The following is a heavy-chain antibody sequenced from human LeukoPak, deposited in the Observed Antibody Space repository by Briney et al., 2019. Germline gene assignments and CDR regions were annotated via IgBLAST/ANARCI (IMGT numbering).Heavy chain of an antibody. J-gene: IGHJ5*02. D-gene: IGHD6-19*01. V-gene: IGHV4-39*07. CDR3: ARDGLRRIAVAGTGP. Sequence: SETLSLTCTVSGGSISSSSYYWGWIRQPPGKGLEWIGSIYYSGSTYYNPSLKSRVTISVDTSKNQFSLKLSSVTAADTAVYYCARDGLRRIAVAGTGPWGQGTLVTVSS. CDR2: IYYSGST. CDR1: GGSISSSSYY.